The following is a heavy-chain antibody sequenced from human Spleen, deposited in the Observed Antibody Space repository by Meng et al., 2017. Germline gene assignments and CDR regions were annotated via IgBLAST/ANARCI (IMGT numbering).Heavy chain of an antibody. CDR3: ARGGIFGVANWFDP. CDR1: GGSFSDYY. CDR2: INHTGDT. D-gene: IGHD3-3*01. V-gene: IGHV4-34*01. Sequence: QVQLQQWGAGLLKPSETLSLTGAVYGGSFSDYYWTWIRQPPGKGLEWIGEINHTGDTNYNPSLKSRVAISVDTSKNQFSLKLTSVTAAETAVYYCARGGIFGVANWFDPWGQGTLVTVS. J-gene: IGHJ5*02.